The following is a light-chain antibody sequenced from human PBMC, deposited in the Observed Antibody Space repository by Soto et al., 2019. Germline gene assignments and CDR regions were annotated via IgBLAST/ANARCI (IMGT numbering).Light chain of an antibody. Sequence: QLVLTQPASVSGSLGQSITISCTGTSSDVGGYNYVSWYQQHPGKAPKLMIYEVSNRPSGVSNRFSGSKSGITASLTISGLQAEDEADYYCSSYRSSTPYVFGTGTKLTVL. CDR1: SSDVGGYNY. V-gene: IGLV2-14*01. J-gene: IGLJ1*01. CDR3: SSYRSSTPYV. CDR2: EVS.